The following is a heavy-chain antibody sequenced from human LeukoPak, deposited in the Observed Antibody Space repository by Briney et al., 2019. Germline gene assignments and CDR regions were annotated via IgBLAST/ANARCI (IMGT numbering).Heavy chain of an antibody. CDR1: GFTFSSYD. Sequence: PGGSLRLSCAASGFTFSSYDMHSVRQATGKGLEWVSAIRSAGDTYYSDSVKRRFAISREDAENSLYLQMLSLRAGDTAVYYCVRERMGAIKRQLSCYFDLRGRGTLVTVSS. D-gene: IGHD1-1*01. CDR3: VRERMGAIKRQLSCYFDL. J-gene: IGHJ2*01. V-gene: IGHV3-13*01. CDR2: IRSAGDT.